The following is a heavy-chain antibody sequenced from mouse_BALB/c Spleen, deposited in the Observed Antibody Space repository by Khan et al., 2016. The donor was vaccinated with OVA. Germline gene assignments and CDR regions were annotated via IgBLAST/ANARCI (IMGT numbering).Heavy chain of an antibody. V-gene: IGHV2-3*01. Sequence: VQLQESGPGLVAPSQSLSITCTVSGFSLTSYGVNWVRQHPGKGLEWLGVIWGDGSTNYHSALRYRLSISKDNSKNQVVLKLNSLQTDDTATYYLAKWGNSYYSTDYWGQGTSVTGAS. CDR3: AKWGNSYYSTDY. CDR2: IWGDGST. J-gene: IGHJ4*01. CDR1: GFSLTSYG. D-gene: IGHD2-1*01.